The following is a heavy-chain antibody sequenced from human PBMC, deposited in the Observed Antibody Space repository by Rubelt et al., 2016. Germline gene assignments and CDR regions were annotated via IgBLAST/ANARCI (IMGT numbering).Heavy chain of an antibody. CDR2: VFYRGNT. J-gene: IGHJ4*02. Sequence: QLQLQESGPGLVKPSETLSLTCTVSGDSISSINYYWGWIRQPPGKGLEWIGSVFYRGNTYYNPSLESPVTLLVDTSKTQFSLKLSPVTAADTAGYYCARVTAVPAAIPDHWGQGTLVNVSS. CDR1: GDSISSINYY. V-gene: IGHV4-39*07. CDR3: ARVTAVPAAIPDH. D-gene: IGHD2-2*01.